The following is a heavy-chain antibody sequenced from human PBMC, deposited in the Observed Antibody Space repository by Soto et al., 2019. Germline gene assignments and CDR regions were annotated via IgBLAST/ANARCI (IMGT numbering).Heavy chain of an antibody. V-gene: IGHV4-34*01. J-gene: IGHJ5*02. CDR3: ASITIFGVVTTIEP. Sequence: QVQLQQWGAGLLKPSETLSLTCEVYGESFSGYYLSWIRQPPGKGLEWIGEINHSGSTNYKPSLKSRVTISLNTPKNQFALKLSSVTAADTAVYYCASITIFGVVTTIEPWGQGTLVTVSS. CDR2: INHSGST. D-gene: IGHD3-3*01. CDR1: GESFSGYY.